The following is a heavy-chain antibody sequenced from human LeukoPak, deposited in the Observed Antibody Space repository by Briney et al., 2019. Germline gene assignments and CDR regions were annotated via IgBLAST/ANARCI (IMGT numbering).Heavy chain of an antibody. D-gene: IGHD3-10*01. J-gene: IGHJ6*02. CDR2: IKLDVSET. CDR1: GFTFSSYW. V-gene: IGHV3-7*01. Sequence: GGSRRLSCAASGFTFSSYWMTWVRQAPGEGLEWVANIKLDVSETYYVDSVRGRFTISRDNTKNSLYLQMDSLRAEDTAVYYCARVAPFLVRGVRWNGMDVWGQGTTVTVSS. CDR3: ARVAPFLVRGVRWNGMDV.